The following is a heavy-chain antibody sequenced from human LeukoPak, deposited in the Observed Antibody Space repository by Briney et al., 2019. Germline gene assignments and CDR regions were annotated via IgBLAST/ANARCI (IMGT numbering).Heavy chain of an antibody. CDR1: GYIFTGYY. D-gene: IGHD3-16*01. CDR3: ARDERYSDADHHYPDLGY. J-gene: IGHJ4*02. Sequence: ASVKVSCKASGYIFTGYYLFWVRQAPGQGLEWMGWINPNGGATRYAQKFQGRVTLTSDTSIRTTHMELSSLTSDDTAVYYCARDERYSDADHHYPDLGYWGQGTLVTVSS. V-gene: IGHV1-2*02. CDR2: INPNGGAT.